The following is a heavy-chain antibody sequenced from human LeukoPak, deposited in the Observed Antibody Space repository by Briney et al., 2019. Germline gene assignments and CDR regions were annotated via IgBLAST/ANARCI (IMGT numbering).Heavy chain of an antibody. J-gene: IGHJ6*03. V-gene: IGHV4-59*01. CDR3: ARTAATASYYYYYKDV. CDR2: ISYSGST. Sequence: PSETLSLTCTVSGGSISSYYWSWIRQTPGKGLEWIGYISYSGSTNYNPSLKSRVTISVDTSKNQFSLKLSSVTAADTAVYYCARTAATASYYYYYKDVWGKGTTVTISS. CDR1: GGSISSYY. D-gene: IGHD2-15*01.